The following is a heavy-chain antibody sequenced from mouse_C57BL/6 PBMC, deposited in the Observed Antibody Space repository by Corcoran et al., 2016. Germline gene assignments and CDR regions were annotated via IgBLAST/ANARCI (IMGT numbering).Heavy chain of an antibody. CDR2: INTYSGVP. V-gene: IGHV9-3*01. Sequence: QIQLVQSGPELKKPGETVKISCKASGYTFTTYGMSWVKQAPGKGLKWMGWINTYSGVPTYADDFKGRFAFSLETSASTAYLQINNLKNEDTATYFCAQSTTVVAKTFAYWGQGTTLTVSS. D-gene: IGHD1-1*01. CDR3: AQSTTVVAKTFAY. J-gene: IGHJ2*01. CDR1: GYTFTTYG.